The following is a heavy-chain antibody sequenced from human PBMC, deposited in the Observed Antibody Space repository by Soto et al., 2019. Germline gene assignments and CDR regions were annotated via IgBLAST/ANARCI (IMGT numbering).Heavy chain of an antibody. D-gene: IGHD3-22*01. V-gene: IGHV3-33*01. Sequence: QVQLVESGGGVVQPGRSLRLSCAASGFTFSSYGMHWVRQAPGKGLEWVAVIWYDGSNKYYADSVKGRFTISRDNSKNTLYLQMNSLRAEDTAVYYCARCYDSSGYYPYYYYGMDVWGQGTTVTVSS. CDR1: GFTFSSYG. CDR3: ARCYDSSGYYPYYYYGMDV. J-gene: IGHJ6*02. CDR2: IWYDGSNK.